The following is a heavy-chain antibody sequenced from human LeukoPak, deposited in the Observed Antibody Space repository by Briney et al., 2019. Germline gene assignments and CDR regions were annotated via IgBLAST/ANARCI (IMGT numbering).Heavy chain of an antibody. D-gene: IGHD3-10*01. V-gene: IGHV5-51*01. CDR2: IYPGDSDT. CDR1: GYTFTTYW. Sequence: GESLKISCKGSGYTFTTYWIGWVRQMPGKGLECMGIIYPGDSDTRYSPSFQGQVTISADKSINTAYLQWSSLKVSDTAMYYCARLGTYWSNYYFEYWGQGTPVTVSS. CDR3: ARLGTYWSNYYFEY. J-gene: IGHJ4*02.